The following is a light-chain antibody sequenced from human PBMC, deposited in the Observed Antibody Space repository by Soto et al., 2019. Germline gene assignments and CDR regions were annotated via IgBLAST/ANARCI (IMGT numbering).Light chain of an antibody. Sequence: MTQSPLSLPVTPGEPASISCRSSQSLLHSNGYNYLDWYQQKLGKAPKLLIYAASSLQSGVPSRFSGSGSGTDFTLTISSLQPEDFATYYCQQGNTFPLTFGGGTKVDIK. J-gene: IGKJ4*01. CDR1: QSLLHSNGYNY. V-gene: IGKV1-39*01. CDR3: QQGNTFPLT. CDR2: AAS.